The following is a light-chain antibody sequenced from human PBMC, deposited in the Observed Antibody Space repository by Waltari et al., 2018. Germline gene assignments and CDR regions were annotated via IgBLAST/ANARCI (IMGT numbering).Light chain of an antibody. V-gene: IGLV1-40*01. CDR1: KSNNGADFD. CDR3: QSYDTTLSAVV. Sequence: QSVLTQPPSVSGAPGQRVTISCSGTKSNNGADFDVHWYQQVPGTAPNSLLHSFSNRPSGVSDGFSGFKSGASASLVITGLQAEDEAMYYCQSYDTTLSAVVFGGGTRLTV. CDR2: SFS. J-gene: IGLJ2*01.